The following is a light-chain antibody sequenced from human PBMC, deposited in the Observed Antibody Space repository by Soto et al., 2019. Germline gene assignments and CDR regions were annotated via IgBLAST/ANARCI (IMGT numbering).Light chain of an antibody. V-gene: IGKV3-15*01. CDR2: GAS. Sequence: EVVMTQSPATLSVSPGERATLSCRASESVRSYLAWYQQKPGQAPRLLIYGASTRATGIPARFSGSGSGTEFTLTISSLQSEDFAIYYCQQYNNWPPITFGQGTRLEI. J-gene: IGKJ5*01. CDR1: ESVRSY. CDR3: QQYNNWPPIT.